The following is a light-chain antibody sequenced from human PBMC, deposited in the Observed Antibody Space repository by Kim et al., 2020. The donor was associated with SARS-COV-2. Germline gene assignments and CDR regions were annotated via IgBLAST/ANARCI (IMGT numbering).Light chain of an antibody. J-gene: IGLJ3*02. CDR3: QVWDNNTWV. CDR2: RDS. Sequence: SYELTQPLSVSVALGQTASITCGGDNIGSKHVHWYQQKAGQAPVLVIYRDSSRPAEIPERFSGSNSGNTATLTVSRAQAGDEADYYCQVWDNNTWVFGAGTKLTV. V-gene: IGLV3-9*01. CDR1: NIGSKH.